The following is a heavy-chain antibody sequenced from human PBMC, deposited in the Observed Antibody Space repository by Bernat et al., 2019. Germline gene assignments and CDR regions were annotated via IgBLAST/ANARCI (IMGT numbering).Heavy chain of an antibody. J-gene: IGHJ3*02. CDR2: INSRGTTI. Sequence: EVQLVESGGGLVQPGGSLRLSCAASGFLFSSYEMNWVRQAPGKGLEWVSYINSRGTTIYYADSVKGRFTISRDNAKNSLYLQTNSLRAEDTTLYYCAGAPRAKGATLDAFDIWGQGTMVTVSS. CDR1: GFLFSSYE. CDR3: AGAPRAKGATLDAFDI. V-gene: IGHV3-48*03. D-gene: IGHD1-26*01.